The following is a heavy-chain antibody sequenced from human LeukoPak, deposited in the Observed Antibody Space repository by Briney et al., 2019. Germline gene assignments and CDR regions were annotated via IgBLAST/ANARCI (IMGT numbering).Heavy chain of an antibody. CDR1: GFTFTTYW. V-gene: IGHV3-7*03. CDR3: ARLGPASSGWPESFDY. D-gene: IGHD6-19*01. CDR2: IRQDGIEK. Sequence: GGSLRLSCAASGFTFTTYWMSWVRQAPGKGLEWVANIRQDGIEKHYVDSVKGRFTISRDNAKNSLDLQMNSLRVEDTAVYYCARLGPASSGWPESFDYWGQGTLVTVSS. J-gene: IGHJ4*02.